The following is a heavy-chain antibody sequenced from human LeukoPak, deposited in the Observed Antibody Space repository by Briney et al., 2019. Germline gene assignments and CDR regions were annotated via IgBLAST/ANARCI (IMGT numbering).Heavy chain of an antibody. CDR2: ISPGSSDS. V-gene: IGHV5-51*01. D-gene: IGHD1-26*01. Sequence: GESLKIYCKGSGYSFTNYWIGSVRQMPGKGLDWMGIISPGSSDSRDIPSFQGQVTISADKSINAAYLQWSSLKASDTAMYYCARRVDSYWFFDYWGQGTLVTVSS. CDR3: ARRVDSYWFFDY. CDR1: GYSFTNYW. J-gene: IGHJ4*02.